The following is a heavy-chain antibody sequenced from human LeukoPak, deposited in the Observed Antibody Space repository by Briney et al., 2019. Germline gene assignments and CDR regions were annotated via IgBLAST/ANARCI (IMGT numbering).Heavy chain of an antibody. J-gene: IGHJ4*02. CDR2: IKSKTDGGTT. CDR3: TTEELWFGELSYYFDY. D-gene: IGHD3-10*01. V-gene: IGHV3-15*01. CDR1: GFTFSNAW. Sequence: GGSLRLSCAASGFTFSNAWMSWVRQAPGKGLEWVGRIKSKTDGGTTDYAAPVKGRFTISRDDSKNTLYLQMNSLKTEDTAVYYCTTEELWFGELSYYFDYWGQGTLVTVSS.